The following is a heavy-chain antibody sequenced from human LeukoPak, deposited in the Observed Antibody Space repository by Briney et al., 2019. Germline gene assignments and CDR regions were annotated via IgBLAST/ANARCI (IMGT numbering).Heavy chain of an antibody. D-gene: IGHD3/OR15-3a*01. Sequence: ASVKVSCKPSGGTFGTFAVSWVRQASGQGLEWLGRTIPMFGLTNITQKVQGRLTITADTATGTVYMDLDSLRSEDTAIYYCAREGRWLQFLDIWGQGTRVTVSS. CDR1: GGTFGTFA. CDR3: AREGRWLQFLDI. V-gene: IGHV1-69*04. J-gene: IGHJ4*02. CDR2: TIPMFGLT.